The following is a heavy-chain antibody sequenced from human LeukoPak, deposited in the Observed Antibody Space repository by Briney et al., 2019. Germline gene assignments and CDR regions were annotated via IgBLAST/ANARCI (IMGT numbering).Heavy chain of an antibody. CDR1: GYSFTSYY. CDR2: INPSGSSA. CDR3: ARDNSVGETAWWFDP. Sequence: ASVKVSCKASGYSFTSYYMHWVRQAPGQGLEWMGFINPSGSSAAYAQKFQGRLTMTRDMFTSTDYMELTSLTSDDTAVYYCARDNSVGETAWWFDPWGQGTLVTVSS. D-gene: IGHD1-26*01. V-gene: IGHV1-46*01. J-gene: IGHJ5*02.